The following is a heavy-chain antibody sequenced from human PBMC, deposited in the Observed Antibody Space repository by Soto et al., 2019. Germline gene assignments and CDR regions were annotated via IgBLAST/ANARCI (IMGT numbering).Heavy chain of an antibody. V-gene: IGHV4-30-4*01. Sequence: QVQLQESGPGLVKPSQTLSLTCTVSGGSISSGDYYWSWIRQPPGKGLEWIGYIYYSGSTYYNPSLKRRVTIAVDTSKNQFSLKLSSVTAADTAVYYCARARSTHYYDSLDYWGQGTLVTVSS. CDR1: GGSISSGDYY. CDR3: ARARSTHYYDSLDY. CDR2: IYYSGST. J-gene: IGHJ4*02. D-gene: IGHD3-22*01.